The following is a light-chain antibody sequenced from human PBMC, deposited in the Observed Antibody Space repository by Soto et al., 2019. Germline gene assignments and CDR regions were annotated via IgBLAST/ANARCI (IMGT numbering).Light chain of an antibody. J-gene: IGLJ1*01. Sequence: QSVLPQPPSVSGAPWQRVTISCTGSSSNIGAGYDVHWYQQLPGTAPKLLIYRNTNRPSGVPDRFSGSKSGTSASLAITGLQAEDEADYYCQSCDSSLSGSGVFGTGTKVTVL. CDR1: SSNIGAGYD. CDR3: QSCDSSLSGSGV. V-gene: IGLV1-40*01. CDR2: RNT.